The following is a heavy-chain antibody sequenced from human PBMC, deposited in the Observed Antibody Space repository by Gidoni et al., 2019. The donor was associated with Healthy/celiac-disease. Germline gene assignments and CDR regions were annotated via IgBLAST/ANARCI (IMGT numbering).Heavy chain of an antibody. V-gene: IGHV3-23*01. CDR1: GFTFSSYV. CDR2: ISGSGDTT. Sequence: EVQLLESGGGLVQPGGSLRLSCAASGFTFSSYVMSWVRQAPGKGLEWVSSISGSGDTTSYADSVKGRFTISRDNSNNTLYLQMNSLRAEDTAVYYCAKYFYDNTGKANFDYWGQGTLVTVSS. D-gene: IGHD3-22*01. J-gene: IGHJ4*02. CDR3: AKYFYDNTGKANFDY.